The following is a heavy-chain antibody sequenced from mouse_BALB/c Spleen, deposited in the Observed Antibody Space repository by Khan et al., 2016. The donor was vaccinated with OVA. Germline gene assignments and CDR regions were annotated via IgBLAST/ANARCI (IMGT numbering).Heavy chain of an antibody. V-gene: IGHV1-76*01. J-gene: IGHJ2*01. Sequence: QVQLKESGAELVRHGASVKLSCKISGYTFTSYWIHWVKQRSGQGLEWMARIYPGTDNTYYNENLKDKATLTADKSSSTAYMQLSSVTSEDSADYYCAREEGWYYFDYWGQGTTLTVSS. CDR1: GYTFTSYW. CDR2: IYPGTDNT. CDR3: AREEGWYYFDY.